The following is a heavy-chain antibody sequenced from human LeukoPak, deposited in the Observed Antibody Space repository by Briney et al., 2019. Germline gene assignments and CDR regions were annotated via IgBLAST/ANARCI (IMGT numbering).Heavy chain of an antibody. CDR1: GFTFSSYS. D-gene: IGHD3-22*01. J-gene: IGHJ3*02. CDR3: ARGIVVLMGAFDI. CDR2: INWNGDNT. V-gene: IGHV3-20*04. Sequence: GGSLRLSCAASGFTFSSYSMNWVRQAPGEGLEWVSGINWNGDNTGYADSVKGRITISRDNAKNSLYLQMNSLRAEDTAFYYCARGIVVLMGAFDIWGQGTMVTVSS.